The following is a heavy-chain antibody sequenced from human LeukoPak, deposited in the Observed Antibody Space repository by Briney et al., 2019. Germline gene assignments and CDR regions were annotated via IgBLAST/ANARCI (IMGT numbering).Heavy chain of an antibody. CDR3: AKSYSSGWPETYFDY. CDR1: GFTFDDYA. J-gene: IGHJ4*02. V-gene: IGHV3-9*01. D-gene: IGHD6-19*01. CDR2: ISWNSGSI. Sequence: GRSLRLSCAASGFTFDDYAMHWARQAPGKGLEWVSGISWNSGSIGYADSVKGRFTISRDNAKNSLYLQMNSLRAEDTALYYCAKSYSSGWPETYFDYWGQGTLVTVSS.